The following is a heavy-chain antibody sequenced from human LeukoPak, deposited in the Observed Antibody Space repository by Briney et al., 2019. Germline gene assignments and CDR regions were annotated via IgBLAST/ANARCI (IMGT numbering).Heavy chain of an antibody. CDR2: IYHSGST. V-gene: IGHV4-61*08. CDR3: ARAPYGSATNNYYMDV. J-gene: IGHJ6*03. Sequence: SETLSLTCTVSGGSISSGGYYWSWIRQPPGKGLEWIGYIYHSGSTYYNPSLKSRVTISVDTSKNQFSLKLSSVTAADTAVYYCARAPYGSATNNYYMDVWGKGTTVTVSS. CDR1: GGSISSGGYY. D-gene: IGHD3-10*01.